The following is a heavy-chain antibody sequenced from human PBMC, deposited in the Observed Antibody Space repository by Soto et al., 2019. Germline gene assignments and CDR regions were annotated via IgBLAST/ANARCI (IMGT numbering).Heavy chain of an antibody. V-gene: IGHV3-11*01. CDR3: ARVTGDYYGSGSYSKGGYFDY. J-gene: IGHJ4*02. Sequence: QVQLVESGGGLVKPGGSLRLSCAASGFTFSDYYMSWIRRAPGKGLEWVSYISSSGSTIYYADSVKGRFTISRDNAKNSLYLQMNSLRAEDTAVYYCARVTGDYYGSGSYSKGGYFDYWGQGTLVTVSS. CDR1: GFTFSDYY. CDR2: ISSSGSTI. D-gene: IGHD3-10*01.